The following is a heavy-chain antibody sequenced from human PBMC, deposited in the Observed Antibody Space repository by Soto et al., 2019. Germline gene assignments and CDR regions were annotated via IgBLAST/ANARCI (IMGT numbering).Heavy chain of an antibody. CDR1: GDSISRGGYF. J-gene: IGHJ6*03. CDR3: ARGILRPNHYMDV. Sequence: QVQLQESGPGLVKPSQTLSLTCIVSGDSISRGGYFWTWIRQHPGKGLEWIGYIYDSGSAFYNPSLKSQVTMSVDTSKNQFSPNLRSVTAADTAVFYCARGILRPNHYMDVWGKGTAVAVSS. V-gene: IGHV4-31*01. D-gene: IGHD1-26*01. CDR2: IYDSGSA.